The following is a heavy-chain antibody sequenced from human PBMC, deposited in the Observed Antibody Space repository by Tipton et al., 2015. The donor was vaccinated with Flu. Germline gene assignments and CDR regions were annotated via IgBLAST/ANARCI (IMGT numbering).Heavy chain of an antibody. D-gene: IGHD3-10*02. CDR1: SGSIRSTNYF. V-gene: IGHV4-39*01. Sequence: TLSLTCTVSSGSIRSTNYFCAWIRQPPGKRLELIGSIFPSGTTYYNPSLKSRVTISVDTSKSQFSLKLMSGTAADTAVYYCARLSYYDVDLKNFYFDYWGQGALVTVSS. CDR3: ARLSYYDVDLKNFYFDY. CDR2: IFPSGTT. J-gene: IGHJ4*02.